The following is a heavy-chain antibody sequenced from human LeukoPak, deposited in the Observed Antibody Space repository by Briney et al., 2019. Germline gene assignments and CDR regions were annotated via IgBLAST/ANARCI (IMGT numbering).Heavy chain of an antibody. V-gene: IGHV4-59*08. CDR3: ASILDGMDV. CDR1: GGSISSYY. J-gene: IGHJ6*02. Sequence: SETLSLTCTVPGGSISSYYWSWIRQPPGKGLEWIGYIYYTGTTNYNPSLKNRVTISADTSKNQFSLKLNSVTAADTAVYYCASILDGMDVWGQGTTASVSS. CDR2: IYYTGTT.